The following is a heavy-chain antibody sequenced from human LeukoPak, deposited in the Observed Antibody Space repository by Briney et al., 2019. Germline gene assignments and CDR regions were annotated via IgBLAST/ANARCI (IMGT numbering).Heavy chain of an antibody. D-gene: IGHD1-26*01. CDR2: INHSGST. CDR3: ASSGSYSPYYFDY. Sequence: SETLSLTCAVYGGSFSGYYWSWIRQPPGKGLEWIGEINHSGSTNYNPSLKSRVTISVDRSKNQFSLKLSSVTAADTAVYYCASSGSYSPYYFDYWGQGTLVTVSS. V-gene: IGHV4-34*01. J-gene: IGHJ4*02. CDR1: GGSFSGYY.